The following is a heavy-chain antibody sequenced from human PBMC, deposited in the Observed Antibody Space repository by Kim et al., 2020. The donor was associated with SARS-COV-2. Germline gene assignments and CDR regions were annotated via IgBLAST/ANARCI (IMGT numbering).Heavy chain of an antibody. Sequence: EPVKRRFTISRDNSTNTLYLQMNSLRAEDTAVYYCTKTGATYYYYYGMDVWGQGTTVTVSS. V-gene: IGHV3-30*02. CDR3: TKTGATYYYYYGMDV. D-gene: IGHD1-7*01. J-gene: IGHJ6*02.